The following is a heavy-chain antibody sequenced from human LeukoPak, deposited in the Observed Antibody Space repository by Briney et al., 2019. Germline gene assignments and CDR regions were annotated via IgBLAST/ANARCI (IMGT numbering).Heavy chain of an antibody. Sequence: PGGSLRLSCAASGFTFSSYGMHWVRQAPGKGLEWVAVIWYDGSNKYYADSVKGRFTISRDNSKNTLYLQMNSLRAEDTAVYYCARGRVATWRGEEGFDYWGQGTLVTVSS. J-gene: IGHJ4*02. CDR3: ARGRVATWRGEEGFDY. CDR2: IWYDGSNK. V-gene: IGHV3-33*08. D-gene: IGHD5-12*01. CDR1: GFTFSSYG.